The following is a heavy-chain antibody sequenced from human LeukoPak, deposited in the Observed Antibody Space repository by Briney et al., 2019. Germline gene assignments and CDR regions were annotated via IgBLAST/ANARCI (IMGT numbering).Heavy chain of an antibody. CDR1: GFTFSSYG. J-gene: IGHJ4*02. CDR2: IIGSGSST. V-gene: IGHV3-23*01. D-gene: IGHD3-22*01. CDR3: ARWYYCETSGLYYGSFDY. Sequence: TGGSLRPSCAASGFTFSSYGMSWVRQAPGKGLQWVSVIIGSGSSTYYADSVKGRFTISRDNSRNTLYLQMNSLRAEDTAVYYCARWYYCETSGLYYGSFDYWGQGTLVTVSS.